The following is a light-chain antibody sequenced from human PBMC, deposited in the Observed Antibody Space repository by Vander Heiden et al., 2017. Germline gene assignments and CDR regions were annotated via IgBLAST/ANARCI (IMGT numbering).Light chain of an antibody. CDR1: SSNIGAGYD. CDR2: GNS. CDR3: QSYDSSLPGV. J-gene: IGLJ2*01. V-gene: IGLV1-40*01. Sequence: QSVLTQPPSVSGAPGQRLTIPCTGSSSNIGAGYDVHWYQQLPGTAPKLLIYGNSNRPSGVPDRFSGSKSGTSASLAITGLQAEDEADYYCQSYDSSLPGVFGGGTKLTVL.